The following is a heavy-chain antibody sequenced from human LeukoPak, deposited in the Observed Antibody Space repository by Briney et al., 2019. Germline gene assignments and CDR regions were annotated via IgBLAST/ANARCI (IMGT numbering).Heavy chain of an antibody. V-gene: IGHV4-4*07. Sequence: SETLSITCTVSGGSISSYYWSWIRQPAGKGLEWIGRIYSTGSTYYNPSLKSRVTMSIETSKNQFSLGLRSVTAADTAVYYCARQIASGGTAGFDFWGQRALVTVSS. D-gene: IGHD6-13*01. J-gene: IGHJ4*02. CDR1: GGSISSYY. CDR2: IYSTGST. CDR3: ARQIASGGTAGFDF.